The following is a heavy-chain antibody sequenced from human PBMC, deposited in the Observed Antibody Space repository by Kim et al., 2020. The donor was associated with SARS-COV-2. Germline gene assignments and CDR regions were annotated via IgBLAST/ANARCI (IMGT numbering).Heavy chain of an antibody. J-gene: IGHJ4*02. CDR2: FDPEDGET. Sequence: ASVKVSCKVSGYTLTELSMHWVRQAPGKGLEWMGGFDPEDGETIYAQKFQGRVTMTEDTSTDTAYMELSSLRSEDTAVYYCATAYCGGDCYSTSPLGYWGQGTLVTVSS. CDR1: GYTLTELS. D-gene: IGHD2-21*01. V-gene: IGHV1-24*01. CDR3: ATAYCGGDCYSTSPLGY.